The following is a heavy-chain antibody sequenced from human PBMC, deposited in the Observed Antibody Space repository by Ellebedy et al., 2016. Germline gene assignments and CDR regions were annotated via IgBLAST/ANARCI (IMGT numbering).Heavy chain of an antibody. CDR3: ARAPAGFVSVYYQYMDV. CDR2: LSHNGNMN. CDR1: GFIFSSYG. D-gene: IGHD3-10*01. J-gene: IGHJ6*03. V-gene: IGHV3-30*03. Sequence: GGSLRLXXVASGFIFSSYGIHWVRQAPGKGLEWVGILSHNGNMNYYADSVKGRFTISRDNSRKTVYLQMNSLRAEDTAVYYCARAPAGFVSVYYQYMDVWGKGTTVTVSS.